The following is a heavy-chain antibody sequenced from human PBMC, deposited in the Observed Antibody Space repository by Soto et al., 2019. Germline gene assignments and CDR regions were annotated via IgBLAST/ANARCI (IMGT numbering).Heavy chain of an antibody. CDR1: GFTFDDYA. D-gene: IGHD5-12*01. J-gene: IGHJ4*02. CDR2: ISWNSGSI. CDR3: AKEAPSGYDFGDFDY. Sequence: GGSLRLSCAASGFTFDDYAMHWVRQAPGKGLEWVSGISWNSGSIGYADSVKGRFTISRDNAKNSLYLQMNSLRAEDTAMYYCAKEAPSGYDFGDFDYWGQGTLVTVSS. V-gene: IGHV3-9*01.